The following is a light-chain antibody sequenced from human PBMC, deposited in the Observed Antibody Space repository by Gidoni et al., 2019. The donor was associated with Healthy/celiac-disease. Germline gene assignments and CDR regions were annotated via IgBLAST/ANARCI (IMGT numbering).Light chain of an antibody. Sequence: DIQMTPSPSSLSASVGDRVTITCQASQDISNYLNWYQQKPGKAPKLLIYDASNLETGVPSRFSGSGSGTDFTFITSSLQPEDIATYSCQQYDNRPPGVTFGQGTRLEIK. CDR2: DAS. J-gene: IGKJ5*01. V-gene: IGKV1-33*01. CDR3: QQYDNRPPGVT. CDR1: QDISNY.